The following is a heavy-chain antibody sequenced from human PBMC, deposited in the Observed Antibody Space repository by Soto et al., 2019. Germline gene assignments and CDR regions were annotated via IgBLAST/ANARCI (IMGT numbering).Heavy chain of an antibody. Sequence: ASVKVSCKASGYTFTSYGISWVRQAPGQGLEWMGWISAYNGNTNYAQKLQGRVTMTTDTSTSTAYMELRSLRSDDTAVYYCARGGEDILVVVAAVHYYYYYGMDVWGQGTTVTVSS. CDR2: ISAYNGNT. V-gene: IGHV1-18*01. CDR3: ARGGEDILVVVAAVHYYYYYGMDV. J-gene: IGHJ6*02. CDR1: GYTFTSYG. D-gene: IGHD2-15*01.